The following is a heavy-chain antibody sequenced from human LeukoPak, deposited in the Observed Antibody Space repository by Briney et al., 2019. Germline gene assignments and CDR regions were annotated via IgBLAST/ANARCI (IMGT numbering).Heavy chain of an antibody. Sequence: GGSLILSCAASGFTFSSYAMSWVRQAPGKGLEWVSAISGSGGSTYYADSVKGRFTISRDNSKNTLYLQMNSLRAEDTAVYYCAKGVYSNYSPFDYWGQGTLVTVSS. J-gene: IGHJ4*02. CDR1: GFTFSSYA. CDR3: AKGVYSNYSPFDY. D-gene: IGHD4-11*01. V-gene: IGHV3-23*01. CDR2: ISGSGGST.